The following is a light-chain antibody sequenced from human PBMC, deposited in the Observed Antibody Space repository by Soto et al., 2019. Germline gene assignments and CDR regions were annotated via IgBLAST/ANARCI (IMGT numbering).Light chain of an antibody. J-gene: IGKJ1*01. V-gene: IGKV4-1*01. CDR1: QNVLY. CDR3: TQYSTTPWT. Sequence: DIVMTQSPDSLAVSLGERATINCKSRQNVLYLAWYQQKPGQPPKLLIYRPFTRESVFSDRFSGSGSETDFPLTISSPQAEDVPVYYCTQYSTTPWTVGQGTKVDI. CDR2: RPF.